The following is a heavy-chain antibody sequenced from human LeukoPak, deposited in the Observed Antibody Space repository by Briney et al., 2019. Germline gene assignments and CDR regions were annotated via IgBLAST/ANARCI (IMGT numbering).Heavy chain of an antibody. V-gene: IGHV3-30*18. D-gene: IGHD5-18*01. CDR2: ISYDGSNK. CDR3: AKGTGGYSYGFDY. J-gene: IGHJ4*02. CDR1: GFTFSSYG. Sequence: GGSLRLSCAASGFTFSSYGMHWVRQAPGKGLEWVAVISYDGSNKYYADSVKGRFTISRDNSKNTLYLQMNSLRAEDTAVYYCAKGTGGYSYGFDYWGQGTLVTVSS.